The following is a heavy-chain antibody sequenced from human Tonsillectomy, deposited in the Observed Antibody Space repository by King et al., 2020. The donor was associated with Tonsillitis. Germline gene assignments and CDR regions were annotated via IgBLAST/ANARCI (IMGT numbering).Heavy chain of an antibody. CDR1: GFTFRDYA. J-gene: IGHJ4*02. CDR3: AREPYGGRGAFDY. Sequence: VQLVESGGSVVQPGRSLRLSCAASGFTFRDYAIHWVRQAPGKGLEWVAVISYDGNNQYYADSVKGRFTISRDNSKNTLYLQMSSLTTEDTSVYYCAREPYGGRGAFDYWGQGTLVIVSS. CDR2: ISYDGNNQ. V-gene: IGHV3-30-3*01. D-gene: IGHD4-23*01.